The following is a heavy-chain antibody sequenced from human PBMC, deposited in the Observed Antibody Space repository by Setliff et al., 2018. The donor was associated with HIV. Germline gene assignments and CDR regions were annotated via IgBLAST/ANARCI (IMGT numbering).Heavy chain of an antibody. Sequence: GASVKVSCKVSGYTLTELSRHWVRQAPGKGLEWMGGFDPEDGNTIYAQKFQGRVTMTADTSTDTAYMELSSLRSEDTAVYYCATVSHTNVAAHDAFDIWGQGTRVTVS. V-gene: IGHV1-24*01. D-gene: IGHD6-19*01. CDR2: FDPEDGNT. J-gene: IGHJ3*02. CDR1: GYTLTELS. CDR3: ATVSHTNVAAHDAFDI.